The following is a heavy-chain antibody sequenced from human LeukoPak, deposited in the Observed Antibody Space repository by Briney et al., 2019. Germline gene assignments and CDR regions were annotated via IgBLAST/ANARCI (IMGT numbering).Heavy chain of an antibody. CDR1: GFTFSSYW. V-gene: IGHV4-39*07. J-gene: IGHJ4*02. CDR3: ARDGGGSYYGDFFDY. D-gene: IGHD1-26*01. CDR2: IYYSGST. Sequence: PGGSLRLSCAASGFTFSSYWMSWVRQAPGKGLEWIGSIYYSGSTYYNPSLKSRVTISVDTSKNLFSLKLSSVTAADTAVYYCARDGGGSYYGDFFDYWGQGTLVTVSS.